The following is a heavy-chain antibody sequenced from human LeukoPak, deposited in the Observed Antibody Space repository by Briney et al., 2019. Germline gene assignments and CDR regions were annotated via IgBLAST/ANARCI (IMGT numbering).Heavy chain of an antibody. D-gene: IGHD3-10*01. Sequence: PSETLSLTCTVSGGSISSSSYYWGWIRQPPGTGLEWIGNINYSRNPYYNPSLKSRVTISVDTSKNQFSLKLSSVTAADTAVYYCARGRSSMVRAVIRSKLYYYYYMDVWGKGTTVTISS. CDR3: ARGRSSMVRAVIRSKLYYYYYMDV. CDR1: GGSISSSSYY. V-gene: IGHV4-39*07. J-gene: IGHJ6*03. CDR2: INYSRNP.